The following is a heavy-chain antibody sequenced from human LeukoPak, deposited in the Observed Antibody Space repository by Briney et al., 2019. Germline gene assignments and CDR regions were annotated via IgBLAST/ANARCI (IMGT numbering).Heavy chain of an antibody. J-gene: IGHJ5*02. CDR1: GGSFSGYY. CDR2: INHSGST. V-gene: IGHV4-34*01. Sequence: KSSETLSLTCAVYGGSFSGYYWSWIRQPPGRGLEWIGEINHSGSTNYNPSLKSRVTISVDTSKNQFSLKLSSVTAADTAVYYCARGTLYYYGSGSMSIWFDPWGQGTLVTVSS. CDR3: ARGTLYYYGSGSMSIWFDP. D-gene: IGHD3-10*01.